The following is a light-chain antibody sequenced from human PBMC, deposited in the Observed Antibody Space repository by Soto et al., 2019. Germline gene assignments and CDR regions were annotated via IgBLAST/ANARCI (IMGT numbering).Light chain of an antibody. CDR2: EVS. V-gene: IGLV2-14*01. J-gene: IGLJ2*01. CDR3: SSFVHKNNLI. CDR1: SSDVGGYDY. Sequence: QSALTQPASVSGSPGQSITISCTGTSSDVGGYDYVSWYQQLPGNAPKLLISEVSNRPSGVSNRFSGSKSGNTASLTISGLRAEDEADYYCSSFVHKNNLIFGGGTKVTVL.